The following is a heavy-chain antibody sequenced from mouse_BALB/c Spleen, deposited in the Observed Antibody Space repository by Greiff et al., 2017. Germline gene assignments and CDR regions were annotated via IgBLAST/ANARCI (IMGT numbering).Heavy chain of an antibody. Sequence: ESGPGLVKPSQSLSLTCSVTGYSITSGYYWNWIRQFPGNKLEWMGYISYDGSNNYNPSLKNRISITRDTSKNQFFLKLNSVTTEDTATYYCATYYRYDVYAMDYWGQGTSVTVSS. CDR1: GYSITSGYY. V-gene: IGHV3-6*02. CDR3: ATYYRYDVYAMDY. D-gene: IGHD2-14*01. J-gene: IGHJ4*01. CDR2: ISYDGSN.